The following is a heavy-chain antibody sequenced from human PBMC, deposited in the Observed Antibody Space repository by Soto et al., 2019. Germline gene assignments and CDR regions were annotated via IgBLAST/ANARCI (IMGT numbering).Heavy chain of an antibody. CDR3: ARDQSSGWYGKDSGLDV. V-gene: IGHV1-18*01. Sequence: ASVKDSCKASGYTFSNYGISWVRQAPGQGREWMGWISGYNDNTYYAQKFQGRVTMTIEASTTTTLELRSLKSNDTAVYYCARDQSSGWYGKDSGLDVWGQGTTVTVSS. CDR1: GYTFSNYG. J-gene: IGHJ6*02. D-gene: IGHD6-19*01. CDR2: ISGYNDNT.